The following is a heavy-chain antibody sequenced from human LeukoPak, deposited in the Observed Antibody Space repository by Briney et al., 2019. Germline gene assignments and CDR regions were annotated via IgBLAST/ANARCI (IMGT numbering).Heavy chain of an antibody. CDR3: ARDYNWAFDY. Sequence: GRSLRLSCVASGFNFSDYNMHWVRQAPGKGLEWVAIISRDGNTEFYADSVKGRFTFSRDNSRNTVYLQMNSLRPDDTAIYYCARDYNWAFDYWGQGTLVTVSS. J-gene: IGHJ4*02. D-gene: IGHD1-20*01. CDR1: GFNFSDYN. CDR2: ISRDGNTE. V-gene: IGHV3-30-3*01.